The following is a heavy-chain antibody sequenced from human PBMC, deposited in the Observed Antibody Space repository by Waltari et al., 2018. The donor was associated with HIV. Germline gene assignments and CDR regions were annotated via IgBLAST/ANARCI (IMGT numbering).Heavy chain of an antibody. CDR3: AKNRGSGYYFFDS. D-gene: IGHD3-22*01. V-gene: IGHV4-38-2*01. J-gene: IGHJ4*02. CDR2: IYHSGNT. CDR1: GYSISSGYY. Sequence: QVQLQESGAGLVKPSETLSLTCAVSGYSISSGYYWGWIRQPPGKGLEWIGTIYHSGNTFYNPYLMSRVTMSVDTSKNQFSLRLHSVTAADTAVYYCAKNRGSGYYFFDSWGQGTLVTVSS.